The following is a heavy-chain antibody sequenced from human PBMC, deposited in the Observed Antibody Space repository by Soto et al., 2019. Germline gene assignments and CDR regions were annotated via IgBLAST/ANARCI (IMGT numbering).Heavy chain of an antibody. D-gene: IGHD3-22*01. Sequence: GVLRLSCAASGFTFSTYWMSWVRQAPGKGLEWVANIKQDGSERYYVDSVKGRFTISRDNSKNTLYLQMNSLRAEDTAVYYCAALEAYYYDSSGYWGQGTLVTVSS. CDR1: GFTFSTYW. J-gene: IGHJ4*02. CDR3: AALEAYYYDSSGY. CDR2: IKQDGSER. V-gene: IGHV3-7*03.